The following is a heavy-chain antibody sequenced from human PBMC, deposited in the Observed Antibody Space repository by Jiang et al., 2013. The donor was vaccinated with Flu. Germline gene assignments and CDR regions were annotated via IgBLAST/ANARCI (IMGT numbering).Heavy chain of an antibody. CDR3: AAGALVGATPDAFDI. D-gene: IGHD1-26*01. Sequence: QWVRQARGQRLEWIGWIVVGSGNTNYAQKFQERVTITRDMSTSTAYMELSSLRSEDTAVYYCAAGALVGATPDAFDIWGQGTMVTVSS. J-gene: IGHJ3*02. V-gene: IGHV1-58*01. CDR2: IVVGSGNT.